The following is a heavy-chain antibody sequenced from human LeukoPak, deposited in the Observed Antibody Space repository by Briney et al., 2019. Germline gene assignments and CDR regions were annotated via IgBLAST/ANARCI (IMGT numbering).Heavy chain of an antibody. Sequence: SVKLSCKASGGTFSSYAISWVRQAPGQGLEWMGGIIPIFGTANYAQKFQGRVTITADESTSTAYMELSSLGSEDTAVYYCARPGNSGSSLYYFDYWGQGTLVTVSS. D-gene: IGHD1-26*01. J-gene: IGHJ4*02. V-gene: IGHV1-69*13. CDR2: IIPIFGTA. CDR3: ARPGNSGSSLYYFDY. CDR1: GGTFSSYA.